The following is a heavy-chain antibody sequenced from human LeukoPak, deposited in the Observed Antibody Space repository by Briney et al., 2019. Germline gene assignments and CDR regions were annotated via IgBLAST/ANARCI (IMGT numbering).Heavy chain of an antibody. CDR3: ARTLTVTTGYY. CDR1: GGSFSDYY. D-gene: IGHD4-17*01. V-gene: IGHV4-34*01. J-gene: IGHJ4*02. Sequence: PSETLSLTCAVYGGSFSDYYWSWIRQPPGKGLEWIGEINHSGSTNYNPSPKSRVTISVDTSKNQFSLKLSSVTAADTAVYYCARTLTVTTGYYWGQGTLVTVSS. CDR2: INHSGST.